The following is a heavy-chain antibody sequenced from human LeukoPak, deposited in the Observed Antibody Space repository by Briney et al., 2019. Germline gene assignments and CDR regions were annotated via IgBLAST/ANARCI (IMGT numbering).Heavy chain of an antibody. CDR2: TYYRSQWYN. CDR1: GDSVSSNSAV. Sequence: SQTLSLTCAISGDSVSSNSAVWNWVRQSPSRGLEWLGRTYYRSQWYNDYAVSVISRITINPDTSKNQFSLKLSSVTAADTAVYYCATARRVAAAYDAFDIWGQGTMVTVSS. J-gene: IGHJ3*02. V-gene: IGHV6-1*01. D-gene: IGHD6-13*01. CDR3: ATARRVAAAYDAFDI.